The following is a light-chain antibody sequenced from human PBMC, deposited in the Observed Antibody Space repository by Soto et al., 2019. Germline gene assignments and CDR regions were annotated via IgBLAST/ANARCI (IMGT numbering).Light chain of an antibody. Sequence: DFVMTQSPDSLAVSLGERATINCKSSQSVLYSSNNKNYLAWYQQKPGQPPKLLIYWASTRESGVPDRFSGSGSGTDFTLTISSLQAEDVAFYYCQQYYSTPYTFGQGTKLEIK. CDR3: QQYYSTPYT. CDR1: QSVLYSSNNKNY. V-gene: IGKV4-1*01. J-gene: IGKJ2*01. CDR2: WAS.